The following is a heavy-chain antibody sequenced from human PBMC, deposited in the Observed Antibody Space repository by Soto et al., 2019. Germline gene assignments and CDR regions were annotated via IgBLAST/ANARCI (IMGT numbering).Heavy chain of an antibody. CDR1: GFTFSSYS. CDR2: ISSSSSTI. V-gene: IGHV3-48*02. Sequence: GGSLRLSCAASGFTFSSYSMNWVRQAPGKGLEWVSYISSSSSTIYYADSVKGRFTISRDNAKNSLYLQMSSLRDEDTAVYYCARASIAAPEYFQHWGQGTLVTVSS. D-gene: IGHD6-6*01. CDR3: ARASIAAPEYFQH. J-gene: IGHJ1*01.